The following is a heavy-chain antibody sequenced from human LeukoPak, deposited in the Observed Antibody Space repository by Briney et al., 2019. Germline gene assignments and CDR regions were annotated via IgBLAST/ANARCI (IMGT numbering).Heavy chain of an antibody. J-gene: IGHJ4*02. CDR3: ARHGFRRFGEFGPRVDYFDY. Sequence: PSETLSLTCTVSGGSISSGGYFWRWIRQPAGKGLEWIGYIYYSGSTNYNPSLKSRVTISVDTSKNQFSLKLSSVTAADTAVYYCARHGFRRFGEFGPRVDYFDYWGQGTLVTVSS. D-gene: IGHD3-10*01. CDR1: GGSISSGGYF. V-gene: IGHV4-61*10. CDR2: IYYSGST.